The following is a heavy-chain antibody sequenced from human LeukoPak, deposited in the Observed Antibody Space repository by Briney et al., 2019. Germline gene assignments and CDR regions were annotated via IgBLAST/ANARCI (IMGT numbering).Heavy chain of an antibody. J-gene: IGHJ4*02. CDR2: VSSSSSYI. CDR1: GFTFSSYS. CDR3: ARERGSSFDY. V-gene: IGHV3-21*01. D-gene: IGHD1-26*01. Sequence: GGSLRLSCAASGFTFSSYSMNWVRQAPGKGLEWVSPVSSSSSYIYYADSVKGRFTISRDNAKNSLYLQMNSLRAEDTAVYYCARERGSSFDYWGQGTLVTVSS.